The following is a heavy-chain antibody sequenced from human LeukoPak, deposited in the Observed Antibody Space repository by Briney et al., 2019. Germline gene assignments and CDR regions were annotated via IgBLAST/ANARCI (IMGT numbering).Heavy chain of an antibody. CDR3: AKDPVADYYDSSGPPYYFDY. Sequence: GGSLRLSCAASGFTFDDYAMHWVRQAPGKGLEWVSGISVSGGSTYYADSVKGRFTISRDNSKNTLYLQMNSLRAEDTAVYYCAKDPVADYYDSSGPPYYFDYWGQGTLVTVSS. D-gene: IGHD3-22*01. J-gene: IGHJ4*02. V-gene: IGHV3-23*01. CDR1: GFTFDDYA. CDR2: ISVSGGST.